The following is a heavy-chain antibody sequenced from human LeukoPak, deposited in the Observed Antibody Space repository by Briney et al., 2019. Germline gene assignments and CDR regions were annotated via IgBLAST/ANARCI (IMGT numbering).Heavy chain of an antibody. CDR2: IIPIFGTA. V-gene: IGHV1-69*13. J-gene: IGHJ4*02. CDR1: GGTFSSYA. CDR3: ARGSAGAYYYDSSGYYSHFDY. D-gene: IGHD3-22*01. Sequence: ASVKVSCKASGGTFSSYAISWVRQAPGQGLEWMGGIIPIFGTANYAQKFQGRVTITADEPTSTAYMELSSLRSEDTAVYYCARGSAGAYYYDSSGYYSHFDYWGQGTLVTVSS.